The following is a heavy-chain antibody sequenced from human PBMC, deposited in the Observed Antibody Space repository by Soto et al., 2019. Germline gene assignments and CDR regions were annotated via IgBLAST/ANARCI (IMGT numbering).Heavy chain of an antibody. V-gene: IGHV4-59*08. CDR1: GGSLSSYY. CDR2: VFYSGST. D-gene: IGHD3-10*01. Sequence: PSETLSLTCTVSGGSLSSYYWSWIRQPPGKGLEWVGYVFYSGSTNYNPSLKSRVTISLDTSKNQFSLNLSSVTATDTAVYFCARGFGELLYWFDPWGQGTLVTVSS. J-gene: IGHJ5*02. CDR3: ARGFGELLYWFDP.